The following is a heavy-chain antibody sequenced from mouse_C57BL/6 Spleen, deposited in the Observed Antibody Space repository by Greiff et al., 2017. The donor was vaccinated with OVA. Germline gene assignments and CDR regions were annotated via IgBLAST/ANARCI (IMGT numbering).Heavy chain of an antibody. CDR3: VRERLRGHYYAMDY. CDR2: IRSKSNNYAT. D-gene: IGHD2-4*01. CDR1: GFSFNTYA. J-gene: IGHJ4*01. V-gene: IGHV10-1*01. Sequence: EVQLVESGGGLVQPKGSLKLSCAASGFSFNTYAMNWVRQAPGKGLEWVARIRSKSNNYATYYADSVKDRFTISRDDSESMLYLQMNNLKTEDTAMYYCVRERLRGHYYAMDYWGQGTSVTVSS.